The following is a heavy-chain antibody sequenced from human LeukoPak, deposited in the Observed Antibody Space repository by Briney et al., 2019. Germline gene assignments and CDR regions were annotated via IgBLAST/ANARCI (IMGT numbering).Heavy chain of an antibody. CDR1: GGSITSYH. J-gene: IGHJ4*02. Sequence: PSGTLSLTCIVSGGSITSYHWSWIRQPAGKGLEWIGQIHSSGSTNYNPSLKSRVTMSVDTSKSQYSLELSSVTAADTAVYYCAGRAQSTGWSFDYWGQGALVTVSS. CDR3: AGRAQSTGWSFDY. V-gene: IGHV4-4*07. CDR2: IHSSGST. D-gene: IGHD6-19*01.